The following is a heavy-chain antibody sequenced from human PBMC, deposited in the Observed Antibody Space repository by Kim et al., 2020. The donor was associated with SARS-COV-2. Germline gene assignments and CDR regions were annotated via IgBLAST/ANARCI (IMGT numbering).Heavy chain of an antibody. Sequence: GGSLRLSCAASGFTFSSYAMHWVRQAPGKGLEWVAVIWYDGSNKYYADSVKGRFTISRDNSKNTLYLQMNSLRAEDTAVYYCAKVPFLGYDSSGQYFQHWGQGTLVTVSS. CDR3: AKVPFLGYDSSGQYFQH. CDR1: GFTFSSYA. V-gene: IGHV3-33*06. CDR2: IWYDGSNK. J-gene: IGHJ1*01. D-gene: IGHD3-22*01.